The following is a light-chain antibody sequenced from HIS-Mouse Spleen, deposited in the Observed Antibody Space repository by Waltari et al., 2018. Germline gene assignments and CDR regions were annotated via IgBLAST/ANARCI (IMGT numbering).Light chain of an antibody. Sequence: QSALTQPASVSGSPGQSLTISCTGTSSDVGSYNLVSWYQQHPGKAPKLMIYEGSKRPSGVSNRFSGSKSGNTASLTISGLQAKDEADYYCCSYAGSSTNWVFGGGTKLTVL. V-gene: IGLV2-23*01. J-gene: IGLJ3*02. CDR1: SSDVGSYNL. CDR2: EGS. CDR3: CSYAGSSTNWV.